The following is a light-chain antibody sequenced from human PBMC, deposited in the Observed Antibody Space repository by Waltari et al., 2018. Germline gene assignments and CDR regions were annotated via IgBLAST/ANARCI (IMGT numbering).Light chain of an antibody. Sequence: VVLTQSPATLSVSPGENAALSCRASQSVRSYLAWYHQRPGQAPRLLIHSASSRATGIPDRFSGSGSGTEFTLTINSLEPEDVGIYHCYQHSRGRTFGQGTKVEIK. J-gene: IGKJ1*01. CDR3: YQHSRGRT. CDR1: QSVRSY. CDR2: SAS. V-gene: IGKV3-11*01.